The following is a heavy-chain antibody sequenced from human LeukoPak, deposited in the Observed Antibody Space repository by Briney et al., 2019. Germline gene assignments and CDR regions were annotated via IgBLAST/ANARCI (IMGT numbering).Heavy chain of an antibody. Sequence: SETLSLTCTVSGGSISSYYWSWIRQPAGKGLEWIGRIYTSGSTNYNPSLKSRVTISVDTSKNQFSLKLSSVTAADTAVYYCARAIPGYSSGAFDYWGQGTLVTVSS. D-gene: IGHD6-19*01. CDR2: IYTSGST. J-gene: IGHJ4*02. V-gene: IGHV4-4*07. CDR1: GGSISSYY. CDR3: ARAIPGYSSGAFDY.